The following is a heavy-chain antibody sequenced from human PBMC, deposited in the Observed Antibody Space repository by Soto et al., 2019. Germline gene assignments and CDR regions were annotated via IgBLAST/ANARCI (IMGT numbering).Heavy chain of an antibody. D-gene: IGHD3-22*01. V-gene: IGHV4-38-2*02. CDR2: IFHTGST. CDR3: ARDGLGYFESYGYHSGPLLAY. Sequence: PSETLSLTCAVSNFSMTSGFYWGWLRQPPGKGLEWIGSIFHTGSTSYQPSLKSRVTISLDRSKNQFSLTLRSVTAADTAVHYCARDGLGYFESYGYHSGPLLAYPGQRVLVTVSS. CDR1: NFSMTSGFY. J-gene: IGHJ4*01.